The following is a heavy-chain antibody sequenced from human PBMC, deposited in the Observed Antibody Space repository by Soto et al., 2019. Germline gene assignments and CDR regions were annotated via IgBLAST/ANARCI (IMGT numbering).Heavy chain of an antibody. D-gene: IGHD3-10*01. Sequence: SETLSLTCAVYSGSFSGYYWSWIRQPPGKGLEWIGEINQSGSTNHNPSLKSRVTISVDTSKNQFSLKLSSVTAADTAVYYCARDLLLWFGELSKDYYYYYGMDAWGQGTTVTVSS. J-gene: IGHJ6*02. V-gene: IGHV4-34*01. CDR1: SGSFSGYY. CDR3: ARDLLLWFGELSKDYYYYYGMDA. CDR2: INQSGST.